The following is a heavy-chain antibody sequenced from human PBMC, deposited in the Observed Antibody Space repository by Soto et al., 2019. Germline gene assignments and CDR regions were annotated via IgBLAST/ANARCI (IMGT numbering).Heavy chain of an antibody. CDR1: GFTFGDYA. J-gene: IGHJ4*02. Sequence: GGSLRLSCAGSGFTFGDYAMHWVRQAPGKGLEWVAGISYNSVSIGYAGSVKGRFTISRDIAKHSLYLEMSSLRAEDTALYYCAKDMGPYGDFAGIDYWGQGTLVTVSS. CDR2: ISYNSVSI. CDR3: AKDMGPYGDFAGIDY. V-gene: IGHV3-9*01. D-gene: IGHD4-17*01.